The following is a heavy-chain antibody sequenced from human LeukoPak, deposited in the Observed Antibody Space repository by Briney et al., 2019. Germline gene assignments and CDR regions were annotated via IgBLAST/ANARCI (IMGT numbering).Heavy chain of an antibody. Sequence: RASVKVSCKASVYTFTSYDINWVRQATGQGLEWMGWMNPNSGNTGYAQKFQGRVTMTRNTSISTAYMELSSLRSEDTAVYYCARGGPYCSGGSCLDWFDPWGQGTLVTVSS. D-gene: IGHD2-15*01. CDR2: MNPNSGNT. J-gene: IGHJ5*02. V-gene: IGHV1-8*01. CDR1: VYTFTSYD. CDR3: ARGGPYCSGGSCLDWFDP.